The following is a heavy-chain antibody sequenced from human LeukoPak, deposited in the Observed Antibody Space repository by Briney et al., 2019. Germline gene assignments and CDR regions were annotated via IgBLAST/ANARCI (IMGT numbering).Heavy chain of an antibody. CDR3: TAVPYYDFWSGSEPLGY. D-gene: IGHD3-3*01. CDR1: GYTFTAYY. J-gene: IGHJ4*02. CDR2: SNPNSAVT. Sequence: GASVKLSCKASGYTFTAYYMHCVRQAPGQSLEWMGRSNPNSAVTNYAQKFQGRVTMTRASSIRTAYMELSRLRSDDTAVYYCTAVPYYDFWSGSEPLGYWGQGTLVTVSS. V-gene: IGHV1-2*06.